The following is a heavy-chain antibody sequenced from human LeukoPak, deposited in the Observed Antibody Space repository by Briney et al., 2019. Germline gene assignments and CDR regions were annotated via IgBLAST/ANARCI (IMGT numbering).Heavy chain of an antibody. J-gene: IGHJ6*02. CDR1: GFTLRRYR. D-gene: IGHD1-1*01. Sequence: GGSLTLFCALSGFTLRRYRMIWVRDAAGRGREWVSSIRSRSKYIYYADSVKGRFTISRDNAKNSMYQQMNSLRAEDTPVYYCARDPQQYNWNDGALSAYGMDVWGQGTTVTVAS. V-gene: IGHV3-21*01. CDR2: IRSRSKYI. CDR3: ARDPQQYNWNDGALSAYGMDV.